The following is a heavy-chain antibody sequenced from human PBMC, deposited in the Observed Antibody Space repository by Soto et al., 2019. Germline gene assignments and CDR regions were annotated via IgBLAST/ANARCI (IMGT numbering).Heavy chain of an antibody. CDR3: AKGYYCGYDLAYFDY. CDR2: ISGSGDNT. Sequence: GGSLRLSCASSGFSFDDYAMTWVRQAAGKGLEWVSSISGSGDNTYYADSVRGRFTSSRDNSKNTLYLQLNSLRAEDTAVYFCAKGYYCGYDLAYFDYWGQGTLVTVSS. CDR1: GFSFDDYA. D-gene: IGHD5-12*01. J-gene: IGHJ4*02. V-gene: IGHV3-23*01.